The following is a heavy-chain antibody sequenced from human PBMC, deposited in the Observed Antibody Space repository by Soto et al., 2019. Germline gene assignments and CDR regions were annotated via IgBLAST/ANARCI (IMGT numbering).Heavy chain of an antibody. CDR2: MNPNSGNT. Sequence: ASVKVSCKASGYTFTSYDINWVRQATGQGLEWMGWMNPNSGNTGYAQKFQGRVTMTRNTSISTAYMELSSLRSEDTAVYYCAPGYSYGTRGFGYYYYYMDVWGKGTTVTVAS. J-gene: IGHJ6*03. D-gene: IGHD5-18*01. CDR3: APGYSYGTRGFGYYYYYMDV. V-gene: IGHV1-8*01. CDR1: GYTFTSYD.